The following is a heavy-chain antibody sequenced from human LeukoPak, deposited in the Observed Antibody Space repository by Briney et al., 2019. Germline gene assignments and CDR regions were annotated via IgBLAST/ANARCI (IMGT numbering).Heavy chain of an antibody. Sequence: GASVKVSCKASGGTFSSYAISWVRQAPGQGLEWMGGIIPIFGTANYAQKFQGRVTITADESTSTAYMELSSLRSEDTAVYYCARAAAIVGATQYYYYYGMDVWGQGTTVTVSS. CDR3: ARAAAIVGATQYYYYYGMDV. J-gene: IGHJ6*02. V-gene: IGHV1-69*13. CDR1: GGTFSSYA. CDR2: IIPIFGTA. D-gene: IGHD1-26*01.